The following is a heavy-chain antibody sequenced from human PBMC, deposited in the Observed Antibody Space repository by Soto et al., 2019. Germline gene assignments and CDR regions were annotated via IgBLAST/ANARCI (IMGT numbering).Heavy chain of an antibody. CDR2: IYHSGST. CDR1: SGSISSSNW. V-gene: IGHV4-4*02. D-gene: IGHD3-9*01. CDR3: GRLEGLATISYYFDY. Sequence: PSETLSLTCAVSSGSISSSNWWSWVRQPPGKGLEWIGEIYHSGSTNYNPSLKSRVTISVDKSKNQFSLKLMSLSAADTAVYFCGRLEGLATISYYFDYWGQGALVTGSS. J-gene: IGHJ4*02.